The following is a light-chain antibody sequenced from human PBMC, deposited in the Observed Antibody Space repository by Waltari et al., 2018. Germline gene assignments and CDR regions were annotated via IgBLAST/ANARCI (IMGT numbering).Light chain of an antibody. Sequence: DVVMTQSPLSLPVTLGQPASISCSSSQSLVDSDGNTYLNWFQQRPGQSPRRLIYEVSDRDSGVPDRFSGSGSGTDFTLKISRVEAEDLGIYYCMQGTHWPITFGQGTRLEIK. CDR3: MQGTHWPIT. CDR2: EVS. J-gene: IGKJ5*01. CDR1: QSLVDSDGNTY. V-gene: IGKV2-30*01.